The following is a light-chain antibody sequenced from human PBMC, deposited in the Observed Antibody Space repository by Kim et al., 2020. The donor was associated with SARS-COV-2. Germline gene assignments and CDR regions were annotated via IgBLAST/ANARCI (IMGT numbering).Light chain of an antibody. CDR3: QQRRSWLT. CDR1: QSVGTY. Sequence: EIVVTQSPATLSLSPGERATLSCRTSQSVGTYLSWYQQKPGQTPRLLIFEASNRAPGIPATFSGSGSGTDFTLTISDLESEDVGVYYCQQRRSWLTFGGGTKVDIK. CDR2: EAS. V-gene: IGKV3-11*01. J-gene: IGKJ4*01.